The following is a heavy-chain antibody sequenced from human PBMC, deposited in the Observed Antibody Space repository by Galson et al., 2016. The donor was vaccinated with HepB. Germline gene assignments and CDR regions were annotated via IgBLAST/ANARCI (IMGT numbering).Heavy chain of an antibody. V-gene: IGHV3-30*03. CDR3: ARALYDSGLLFFDL. J-gene: IGHJ4*02. D-gene: IGHD3-10*01. CDR1: GFSFSDYY. Sequence: SLRLSCAASGFSFSDYYMNWIRQAPGKGLEWVAVIAHHGGSIYYAGSVRGRFTISRDNSENTVSLQMNSLRAEDTAVYYCARALYDSGLLFFDLWGQGTLVTVSS. CDR2: IAHHGGSI.